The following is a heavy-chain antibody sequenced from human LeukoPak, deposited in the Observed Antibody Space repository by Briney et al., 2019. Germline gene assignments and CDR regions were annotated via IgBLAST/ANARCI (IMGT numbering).Heavy chain of an antibody. Sequence: SETLSLTCTVSGGSISSGDYYWSWIRQPPGKGLEWIGYIYYSGSTYYNPSLKSRVTISVDTSKNQFSLKLSSVTAADTAVYYCARDHSQGYYYYGMDVWGQGTTVTVSS. J-gene: IGHJ6*02. V-gene: IGHV4-30-4*01. CDR3: ARDHSQGYYYYGMDV. CDR1: GGSISSGDYY. CDR2: IYYSGST. D-gene: IGHD4-11*01.